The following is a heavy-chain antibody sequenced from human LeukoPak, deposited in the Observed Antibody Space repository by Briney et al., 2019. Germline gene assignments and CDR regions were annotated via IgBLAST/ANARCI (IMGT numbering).Heavy chain of an antibody. CDR3: ASSGRKDYYDSSGYPH. D-gene: IGHD3-22*01. V-gene: IGHV1-69*06. Sequence: GSSVTVSLKASGGTFSSYAISWVRQAPGQGLEWMGRIIPIFGTANYAQKFQGRVTISADKSTSTAYMELSSLRSEDTAVYYCASSGRKDYYDSSGYPHWGQGTLVTASS. J-gene: IGHJ4*02. CDR2: IIPIFGTA. CDR1: GGTFSSYA.